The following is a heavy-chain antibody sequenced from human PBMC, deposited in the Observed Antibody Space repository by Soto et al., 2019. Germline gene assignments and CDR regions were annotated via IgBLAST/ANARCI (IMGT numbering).Heavy chain of an antibody. CDR1: GFSLRDTRMC. D-gene: IGHD4-17*01. V-gene: IGHV2-26*01. CDR2: IFSNDAK. J-gene: IGHJ2*01. CDR3: APSLYVDYVHWYFDL. Sequence: KESGPVLVKPTETLTLTCTVSGFSLRDTRMCVSWIRQSPGKALEWLAHIFSNDAKSYSPSLKSRLAISRDTSKSQVVLTMTNVAPVDTATYYCAPSLYVDYVHWYFDLWGRGTLVTVSS.